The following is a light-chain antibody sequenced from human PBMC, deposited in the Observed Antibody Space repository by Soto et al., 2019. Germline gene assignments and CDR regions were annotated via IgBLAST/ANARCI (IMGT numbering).Light chain of an antibody. Sequence: IVLTQSPGTLSLSPGERATLSCRASLSLSSFLAWYQQKPGQAPRLLIYGVSRRATGIPDRFSGSGSGTDFTLTIASLEPEDFAVYYCQQYGSAPMFTFGQGTKLEIK. CDR2: GVS. CDR3: QQYGSAPMFT. J-gene: IGKJ2*01. V-gene: IGKV3-20*01. CDR1: LSLSSF.